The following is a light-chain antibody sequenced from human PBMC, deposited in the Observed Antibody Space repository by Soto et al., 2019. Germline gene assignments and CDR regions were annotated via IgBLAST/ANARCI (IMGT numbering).Light chain of an antibody. J-gene: IGKJ4*01. CDR3: QQHNNWPLT. CDR1: QSVSSN. CDR2: GIS. V-gene: IGKV3-15*01. Sequence: EIVMTQSPATLSVSPGERATLSCRASQSVSSNLAWYQQKPGQAPRLLMYGISTRATGVPARFSGSGSGTEFTLTISSLQSDDVAIYYCQQHNNWPLTFGGGTKVEIK.